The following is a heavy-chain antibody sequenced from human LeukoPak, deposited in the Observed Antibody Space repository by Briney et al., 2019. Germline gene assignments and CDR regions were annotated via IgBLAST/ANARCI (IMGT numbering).Heavy chain of an antibody. V-gene: IGHV5-51*01. D-gene: IGHD1-26*01. Sequence: GESLKISCKGSGYSFTSYWIGWVRQMPGKGLEWMGIIYPGDSDTRYSPSFQGQVTISADKSISTAYLQWSSLKASDTAMYYCARVPKKGPYSGSYWCFCDYWGQGTLVTVSS. CDR1: GYSFTSYW. J-gene: IGHJ4*02. CDR3: ARVPKKGPYSGSYWCFCDY. CDR2: IYPGDSDT.